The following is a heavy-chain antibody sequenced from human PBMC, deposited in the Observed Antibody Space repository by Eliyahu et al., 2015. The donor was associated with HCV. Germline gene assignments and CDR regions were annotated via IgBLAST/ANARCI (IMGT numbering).Heavy chain of an antibody. J-gene: IGHJ4*02. D-gene: IGHD3-22*01. CDR3: ARGGHYYDSSGYFYFDY. V-gene: IGHV4-34*01. CDR2: INHSGST. CDR1: GGSFXGYY. Sequence: QVQLQQWGAGLLKPSETLSLTCAVYGGSFXGYYWSWIRQPPGKGLEWIGEINHSGSTNYNPSLKSRVTISVDTSKNQFSLKLSSVTAADTAVYYCARGGHYYDSSGYFYFDYWGQGTLVTVSS.